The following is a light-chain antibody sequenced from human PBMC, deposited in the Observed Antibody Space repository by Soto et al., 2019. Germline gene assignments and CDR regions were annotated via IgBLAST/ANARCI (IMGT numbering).Light chain of an antibody. V-gene: IGKV1-5*03. CDR1: QSVGSK. J-gene: IGKJ1*01. CDR2: KAS. CDR3: QQYNTHWK. Sequence: DIQMTQSPPTLSASEGDRVTITCRASQSVGSKLAWYQQKPGKAPKLLIYKASSLESGVPSRFSGSGSGTEFTLTISSLQPDDFATYYCQQYNTHWKSGQGTKVDIK.